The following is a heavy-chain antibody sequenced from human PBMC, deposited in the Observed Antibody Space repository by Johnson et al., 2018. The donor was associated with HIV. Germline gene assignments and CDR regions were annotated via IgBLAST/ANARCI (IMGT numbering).Heavy chain of an antibody. V-gene: IGHV3-30-3*01. CDR1: GFTFSTSA. D-gene: IGHD1-14*01. CDR3: ARDITGARTSAFEI. J-gene: IGHJ3*02. CDR2: ISYDGSNK. Sequence: QMLLVESGGGVVQPGRSLRLSCAASGFTFSTSAMHWVRQAPGKGLEWVTFISYDGSNKYYADSMRGRFTISRDNSKNTLYLQMNSLRAEDTAVNYCARDITGARTSAFEIWGQGTMVTVSS.